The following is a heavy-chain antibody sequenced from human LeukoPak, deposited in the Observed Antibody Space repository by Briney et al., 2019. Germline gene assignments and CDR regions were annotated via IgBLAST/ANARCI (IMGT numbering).Heavy chain of an antibody. J-gene: IGHJ1*01. CDR1: GGTFSSYA. CDR3: ARDYYDSSAVEYFQH. V-gene: IGHV1-69*13. D-gene: IGHD3-22*01. Sequence: SVKVSCKASGGTFSSYAISWVRQAPGQGLEWMGGIIPIFGTANYAQKFQGRVTITADESTSTAYMELSSLRSEDTAVYYCARDYYDSSAVEYFQHWGQGTLVTVSS. CDR2: IIPIFGTA.